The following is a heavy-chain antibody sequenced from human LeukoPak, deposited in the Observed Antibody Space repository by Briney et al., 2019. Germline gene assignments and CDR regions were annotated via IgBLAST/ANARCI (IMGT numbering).Heavy chain of an antibody. V-gene: IGHV3-11*06. CDR3: ARASTAIFDY. CDR1: GFSVSNYY. CDR2: ISSSSSYT. J-gene: IGHJ4*02. Sequence: GGSLRLSCAASGFSVSNYYMSWVRQAPGKGLEWVSYISSSSSYTNYADSVKGRFTISRDNAKNSLYLQMNSLRAEDTAVYYCARASTAIFDYWVQGTLVTVSS. D-gene: IGHD5-18*01.